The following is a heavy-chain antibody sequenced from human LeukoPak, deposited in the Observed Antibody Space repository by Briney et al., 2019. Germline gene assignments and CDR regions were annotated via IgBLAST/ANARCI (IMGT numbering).Heavy chain of an antibody. Sequence: GGSLRLSCAASGCTFSSYEMNRVRQAPGKGLEWVSYISSSGSTIYYADSVKGRFTISRDNAKNSLYLQMNSLRAEDTAVYYCARTSGDTFSYYYDSSGYYFPFDYWGQGTLVTVSS. J-gene: IGHJ4*02. D-gene: IGHD3-22*01. V-gene: IGHV3-48*03. CDR2: ISSSGSTI. CDR3: ARTSGDTFSYYYDSSGYYFPFDY. CDR1: GCTFSSYE.